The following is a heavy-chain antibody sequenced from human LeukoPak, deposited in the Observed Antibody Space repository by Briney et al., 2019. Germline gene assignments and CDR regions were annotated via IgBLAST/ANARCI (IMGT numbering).Heavy chain of an antibody. V-gene: IGHV3-30*02. CDR2: IRYDGSNR. D-gene: IGHD3-10*02. CDR1: GFTFNTYG. J-gene: IGHJ5*02. CDR3: AMFDRGWFDP. Sequence: PGGSLRLSCAASGFTFNTYGMNWVRQAPGKGLEWVTFIRYDGSNRYYADSVKGRFTISRDNSKNTLYLQMNSLRPEDTAVYYCAMFDRGWFDPWGQGTLVTVSS.